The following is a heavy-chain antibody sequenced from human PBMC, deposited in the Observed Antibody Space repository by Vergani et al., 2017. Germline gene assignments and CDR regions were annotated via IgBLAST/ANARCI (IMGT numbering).Heavy chain of an antibody. Sequence: EVKLVESGGGLVQPGGSLRLSCSASGFTFSSYAMHWVRQAPGKGLENVSAFSSNWGCTYYADSVKGRFTMSRDNSKNTRYLQMSSLRAEDTAVYYCVKDSRYYGSRSYWFPDYSGQGTLVTRSS. V-gene: IGHV3-64D*06. CDR3: VKDSRYYGSRSYWFPDY. J-gene: IGHJ4*02. CDR2: FSSNWGCT. D-gene: IGHD3-10*01. CDR1: GFTFSSYA.